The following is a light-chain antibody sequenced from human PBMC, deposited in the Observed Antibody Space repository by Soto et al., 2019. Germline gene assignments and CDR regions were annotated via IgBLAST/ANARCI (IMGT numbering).Light chain of an antibody. J-gene: IGLJ3*02. V-gene: IGLV2-14*01. CDR2: EVS. Sequence: QSALTQPASVSGSPGQSITISCTGTSSDVGGYNYVSWYQQHPGKAPKLMIYEVSNRPSGVSHRFSGSKSGNTASLTISGIQAEDEADYYCSSYTSSSTWVFGGGTKLTVL. CDR3: SSYTSSSTWV. CDR1: SSDVGGYNY.